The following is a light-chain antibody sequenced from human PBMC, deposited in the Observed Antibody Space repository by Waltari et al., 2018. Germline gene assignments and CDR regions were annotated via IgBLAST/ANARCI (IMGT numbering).Light chain of an antibody. J-gene: IGKJ1*01. Sequence: DIVMTQSPDSLAVSLGERATINCKSSQSVLYSSNDKNYLAWYQQNPGLPPKRPIYWASTRESGVPDRFSGSGSGTDFTLTISSLQAEDVAVYYCQQYYSIDRTFGQGTKVEIK. CDR1: QSVLYSSNDKNY. CDR3: QQYYSIDRT. CDR2: WAS. V-gene: IGKV4-1*01.